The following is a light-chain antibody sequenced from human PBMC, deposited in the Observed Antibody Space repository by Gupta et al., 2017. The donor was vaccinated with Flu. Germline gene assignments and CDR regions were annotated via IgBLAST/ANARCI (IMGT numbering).Light chain of an antibody. V-gene: IGLV2-11*01. CDR2: DVT. J-gene: IGLJ1*01. CDR3: SSHAGRVTWV. Sequence: QSAPTQPRSVSGSPGQSVTISCTGSSNDVGGSNRVSWYQQRPGKAPKLILYDVTERPSGVPDRFSGSKSGNTASLTISGLQADDEADYYCSSHAGRVTWVFGTGTTVT. CDR1: SNDVGGSNR.